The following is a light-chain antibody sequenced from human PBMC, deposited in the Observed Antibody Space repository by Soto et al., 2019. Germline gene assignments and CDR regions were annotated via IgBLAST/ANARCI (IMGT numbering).Light chain of an antibody. CDR3: CSYAGSYVV. J-gene: IGLJ2*01. V-gene: IGLV2-11*01. CDR2: DVT. CDR1: SSDVGGYDY. Sequence: QSVLTQPRSVSGSPGQSVTISCTGTSSDVGGYDYVSWYQQHPGEAPKLIIYDVTERPSGVPDRFSGSRSGNTASLTISGLQAEDEADYHCCSYAGSYVVFGGGTKLTVL.